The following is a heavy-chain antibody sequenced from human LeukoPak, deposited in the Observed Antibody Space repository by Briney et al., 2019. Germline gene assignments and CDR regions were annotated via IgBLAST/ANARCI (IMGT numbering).Heavy chain of an antibody. Sequence: GGSLRLSCAASGFTVITNDMTWVRQAPGKGLEWVSVLYSDGSTKYADPGQGRFTISKDKSKHTLYLEMNSLSPDDTAVYYCARGVEPLADNTLAYWGQGTLVTVSS. CDR2: LYSDGST. CDR1: GFTVITND. V-gene: IGHV3-53*01. J-gene: IGHJ4*02. CDR3: ARGVEPLADNTLAY. D-gene: IGHD1-14*01.